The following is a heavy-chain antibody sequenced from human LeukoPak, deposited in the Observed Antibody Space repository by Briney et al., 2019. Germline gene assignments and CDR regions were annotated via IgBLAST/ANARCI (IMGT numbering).Heavy chain of an antibody. J-gene: IGHJ4*02. CDR1: GFIFSDYS. V-gene: IGHV3-11*05. D-gene: IGHD6-13*01. CDR2: ISSSGYHT. CDR3: AKDRVAATGIGEFDY. Sequence: GGSLRLSCAASGFIFSDYSINWIRQAPGKGLEWVSYISSSGYHTNYADSVKGRFTISRDNAKNSLYLQMNSLRAEDTAVYYCAKDRVAATGIGEFDYWGQGTLVTVSS.